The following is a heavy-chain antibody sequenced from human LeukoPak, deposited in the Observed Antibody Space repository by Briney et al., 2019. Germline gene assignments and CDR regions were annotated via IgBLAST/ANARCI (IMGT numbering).Heavy chain of an antibody. CDR2: IKSNADGGTT. J-gene: IGHJ5*02. D-gene: IGHD1-1*01. CDR1: GFTFSNAW. CDR3: NTSPYNWNA. V-gene: IGHV3-15*01. Sequence: GGSLRLSCAASGFTFSNAWMSWVRQAPGKGLEWVGRIKSNADGGTTDYAEPGKARFTITRDESKSTLYLQTNSLKTAHTGVYYCNTSPYNWNAWGQGTLVSVSS.